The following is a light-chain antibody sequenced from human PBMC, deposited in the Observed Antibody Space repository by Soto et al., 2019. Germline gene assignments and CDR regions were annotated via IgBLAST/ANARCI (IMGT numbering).Light chain of an antibody. Sequence: QAVVTQPPSVSGAPGQRVTISCTGGSSNIGAGFDVHWYRQLPGAAPELLIYGTTNRPSGVPDRFSGSNSGTSASLAITGLQAEDEADYYCQSYDSTLYVVFGGGTKLTVL. CDR3: QSYDSTLYVV. CDR2: GTT. CDR1: SSNIGAGFD. V-gene: IGLV1-40*01. J-gene: IGLJ2*01.